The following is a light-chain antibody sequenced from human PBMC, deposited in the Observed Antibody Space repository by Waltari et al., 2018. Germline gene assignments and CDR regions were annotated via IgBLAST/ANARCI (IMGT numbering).Light chain of an antibody. CDR2: AAS. J-gene: IGKJ4*01. V-gene: IGKV1-39*01. CDR1: ETITDY. CDR3: QQSHSFPLT. Sequence: DIHLTQSPSSLSASVGDRVTLTCQSSETITDYLNWYQQKPGKAPDLLIFAASNLQSGVPSRFSGSGYGTHFTLSISNLQPGDFATYYCQQSHSFPLTFGGGTRVDVK.